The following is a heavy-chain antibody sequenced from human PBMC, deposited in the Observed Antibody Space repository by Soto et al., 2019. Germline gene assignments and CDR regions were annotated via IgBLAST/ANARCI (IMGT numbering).Heavy chain of an antibody. D-gene: IGHD3-16*02. CDR3: ARSYYDYVWGSYRSAHFDY. Sequence: ASVKVSFKTSGYSFTSYYMHWVRQAPGQGLEWMGIINPSGGSTSYAQKFQGRVTMTRDTSTSTVYMELSSLRSEDTAVYYCARSYYDYVWGSYRSAHFDYWGQGTLVTVSS. J-gene: IGHJ4*02. CDR1: GYSFTSYY. V-gene: IGHV1-46*01. CDR2: INPSGGST.